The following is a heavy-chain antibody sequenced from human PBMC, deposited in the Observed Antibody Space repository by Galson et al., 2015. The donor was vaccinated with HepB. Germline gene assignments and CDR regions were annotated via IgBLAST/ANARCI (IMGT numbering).Heavy chain of an antibody. J-gene: IGHJ6*02. V-gene: IGHV3-30*18. CDR1: GFTFSSYG. CDR3: AKVGDCSGGSCYYYYYGMDV. CDR2: ISYDGSNK. Sequence: SLRLSCAASGFTFSSYGMHWVRQAPGKGLEWVAVISYDGSNKYYADSVKGRFTISRDNSKNTLYLQMNSLRAEDTAVYYCAKVGDCSGGSCYYYYYGMDVWGQGTTVTVSS. D-gene: IGHD2-15*01.